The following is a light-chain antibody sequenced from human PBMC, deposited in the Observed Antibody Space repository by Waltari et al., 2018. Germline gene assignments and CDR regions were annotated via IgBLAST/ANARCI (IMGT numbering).Light chain of an antibody. Sequence: QSVLTQPPSASGTPGQRVTISCSGSSSNIGTNYVYWYQQLPGTAPKLLIYRNNQRPECVPDRVSGCKSGTSASLTSSGLRSEDEADYDCAAWDDSLSGPVFGGGAKLTVL. V-gene: IGLV1-47*01. CDR2: RNN. CDR3: AAWDDSLSGPV. CDR1: SSNIGTNY. J-gene: IGLJ2*01.